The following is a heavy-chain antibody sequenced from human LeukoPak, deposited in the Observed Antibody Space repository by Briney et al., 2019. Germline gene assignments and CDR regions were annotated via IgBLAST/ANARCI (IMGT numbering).Heavy chain of an antibody. Sequence: SETLSLTCTVSGGSISSYYWSWIRQPPGEGLECIGYIYYSGSTNYNPSLKSRVTISVDTSKNQFSLKLSPVTAADTAVYYWARVRVGATTYNYFGYWGQGTLVTVSS. CDR2: IYYSGST. CDR3: ARVRVGATTYNYFGY. J-gene: IGHJ4*02. D-gene: IGHD1-26*01. V-gene: IGHV4-59*01. CDR1: GGSISSYY.